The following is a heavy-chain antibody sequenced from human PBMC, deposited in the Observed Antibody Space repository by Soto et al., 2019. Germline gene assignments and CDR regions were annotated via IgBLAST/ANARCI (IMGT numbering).Heavy chain of an antibody. CDR1: GYTFTGYD. V-gene: IGHV1-2*02. J-gene: IGHJ5*02. Sequence: GASVKVSCKASGYTFTGYDLHWVRQAPGQGLEWMGWVNPISGDTNYAQKFQDRVIMTRDRSITTVHMELSRLRSDDTAVYYCAREEGFRITMDRGRWFDPWGQGTLVTVSS. D-gene: IGHD3-10*01. CDR3: AREEGFRITMDRGRWFDP. CDR2: VNPISGDT.